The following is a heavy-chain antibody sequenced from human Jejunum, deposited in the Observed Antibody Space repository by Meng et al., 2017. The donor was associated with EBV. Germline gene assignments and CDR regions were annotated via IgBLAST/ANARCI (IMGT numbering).Heavy chain of an antibody. J-gene: IGHJ4*02. CDR2: IDTDGSTT. D-gene: IGHD3/OR15-3a*01. CDR1: GFPFSNSW. V-gene: IGHV3-74*01. Sequence: SGVCLVSPWGSLSLSCAASGFPFSNSWMHWLRPAPGKGLVWVSHIDTDGSTTNYAGSVKGRFTISRDNAKNTLSLQMNSLRVEDTAVYYCVRGGLGPWYWGQGTLVTVSS. CDR3: VRGGLGPWY.